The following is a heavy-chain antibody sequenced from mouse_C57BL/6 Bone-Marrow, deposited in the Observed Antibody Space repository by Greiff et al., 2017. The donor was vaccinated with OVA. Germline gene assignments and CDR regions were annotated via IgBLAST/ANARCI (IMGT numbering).Heavy chain of an antibody. CDR2: ISDGGSYT. CDR1: GFTFSSYA. Sequence: DVQLVESGGGLVKPGGSLKLSCAASGFTFSSYAMSWVRQTPEKRLEWVATISDGGSYTYYPDNVKGRFTISRDNAKNNLYLQMSHLKSEDTAMYYCARDQGLRDAMDYWGQGTSVTVSS. D-gene: IGHD2-4*01. CDR3: ARDQGLRDAMDY. V-gene: IGHV5-4*01. J-gene: IGHJ4*01.